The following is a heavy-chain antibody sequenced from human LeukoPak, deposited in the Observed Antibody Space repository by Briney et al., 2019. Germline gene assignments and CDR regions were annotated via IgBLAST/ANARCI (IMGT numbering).Heavy chain of an antibody. Sequence: SETLSLTCTVSGGSISSYYWSWIRQPPGKGLEWMGDIYYSGSTKDNPSLRSRDTISVDTSKNQFALNLSSVTAADTAVYSSARHTASTICFGAGMDVWGQGTTVTVSS. CDR3: ARHTASTICFGAGMDV. CDR1: GGSISSYY. CDR2: IYYSGST. J-gene: IGHJ6*02. V-gene: IGHV4-59*08. D-gene: IGHD3-10*01.